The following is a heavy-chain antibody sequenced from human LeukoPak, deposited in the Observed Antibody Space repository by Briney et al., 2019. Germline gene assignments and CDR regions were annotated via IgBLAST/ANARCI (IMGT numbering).Heavy chain of an antibody. V-gene: IGHV4-34*01. CDR3: ARGFTMIVVVTIVSDWFDP. CDR2: INHSGST. Sequence: SETLSLTCAVFGGSFSAYYWSWIRQPPGKGLEWIGEINHSGSTNYNPSLKSRVTISVDTSKNQFSLKLSSVTAADTAVYCCARGFTMIVVVTIVSDWFDPWGQGTLVTVSS. D-gene: IGHD3-22*01. CDR1: GGSFSAYY. J-gene: IGHJ5*02.